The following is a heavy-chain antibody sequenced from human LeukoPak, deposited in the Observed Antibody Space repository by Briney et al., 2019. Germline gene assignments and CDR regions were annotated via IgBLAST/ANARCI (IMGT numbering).Heavy chain of an antibody. D-gene: IGHD2-21*01. CDR1: GFTFSTYG. CDR3: ARGGRIPFDY. Sequence: GGSLRLSCAAAGFTFSTYGMHWVRQAPGKGLEWVAFIRNDGSNKNYADSVKGRFFISRDNSKNTLYVQMNSLRPEDTAVYYCARGGRIPFDYWGQGTLPTVSS. CDR2: IRNDGSNK. V-gene: IGHV3-30*02. J-gene: IGHJ4*02.